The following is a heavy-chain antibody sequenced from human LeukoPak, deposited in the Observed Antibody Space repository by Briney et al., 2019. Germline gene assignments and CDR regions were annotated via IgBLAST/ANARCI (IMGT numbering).Heavy chain of an antibody. J-gene: IGHJ4*02. V-gene: IGHV3-30*18. CDR1: GFTFSSYG. CDR3: AKDRFDFD. Sequence: PGGSLRLSCAASGFTFSSYGMHWVRQAPGEGLEWVALISYDGSNEYYADSVKGRFTISRDNSKSALYVQMNSLRAEDTAVYYCAKDRFDFDWGQGTLVTVSS. D-gene: IGHD3-9*01. CDR2: ISYDGSNE.